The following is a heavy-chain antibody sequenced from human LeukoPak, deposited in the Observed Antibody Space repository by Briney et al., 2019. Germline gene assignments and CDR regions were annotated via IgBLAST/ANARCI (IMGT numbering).Heavy chain of an antibody. Sequence: GESLKISCKGSGYRFTSYWVGWVRQIPGKGLEWMAIIYPADSDIRYSPSFQGQVTISADKSISTAYLQWSSLKASDTAMYYCARSLTAAAGDYWGQGTLVTVSS. CDR3: ARSLTAAAGDY. V-gene: IGHV5-51*01. CDR1: GYRFTSYW. CDR2: IYPADSDI. D-gene: IGHD6-25*01. J-gene: IGHJ4*02.